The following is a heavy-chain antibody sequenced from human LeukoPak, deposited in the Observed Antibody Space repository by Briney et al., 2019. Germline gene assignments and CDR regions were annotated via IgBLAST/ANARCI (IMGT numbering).Heavy chain of an antibody. CDR3: ARDPRQSYYYDSSGYYYGPY. CDR1: GGSISSSNW. D-gene: IGHD3-22*01. J-gene: IGHJ4*02. Sequence: PSETLSLTCAVSGGSISSSNWWSWVRQPPGKGLEWIGEIYHSGSTNYNPSLKSRVTISVDTSKNQFSLKLSSVTAADTAVYYCARDPRQSYYYDSSGYYYGPYWGQGTLVTVSS. V-gene: IGHV4-4*02. CDR2: IYHSGST.